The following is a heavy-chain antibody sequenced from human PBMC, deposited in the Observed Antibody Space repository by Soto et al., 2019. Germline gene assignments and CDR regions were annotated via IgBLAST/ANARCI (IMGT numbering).Heavy chain of an antibody. CDR1: GFTYTDYW. V-gene: IGHV3-7*01. D-gene: IGHD6-19*01. Sequence: EVQLVESGGGLVQPGGSLRLSCAASGFTYTDYWMTWVRQAPGKGLEWVANINEYGTEKYYVDSLKGRFTISRDNAKNSLYLQMNSLRADDTAMYYFARPLRHGWDGFDIWGQGTMVIVSS. J-gene: IGHJ3*02. CDR2: INEYGTEK. CDR3: ARPLRHGWDGFDI.